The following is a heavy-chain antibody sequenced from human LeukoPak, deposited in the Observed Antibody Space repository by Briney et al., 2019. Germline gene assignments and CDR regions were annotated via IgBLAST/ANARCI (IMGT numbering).Heavy chain of an antibody. V-gene: IGHV4-39*07. CDR3: ARGDRWYGPIRGYPYYFDY. CDR1: GGSISSTSYY. CDR2: INHSGST. D-gene: IGHD3-10*01. J-gene: IGHJ4*02. Sequence: SETLSLTCTVSGGSISSTSYYWGWIRQPPGKGPEWIGEINHSGSTNYNPSLKSRVTISVDTSKNQFSLKLSSVTAADTAVYYCARGDRWYGPIRGYPYYFDYWGQGTLVTVSS.